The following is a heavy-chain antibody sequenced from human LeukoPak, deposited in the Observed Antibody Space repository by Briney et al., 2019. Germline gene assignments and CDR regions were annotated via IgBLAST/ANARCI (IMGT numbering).Heavy chain of an antibody. V-gene: IGHV3-9*01. J-gene: IGHJ4*02. CDR2: ISWNSGSI. CDR1: GFTFDDYT. CDR3: ARQGPVHCSGGSCTLDY. Sequence: GGSLRLSCAASGFTFDDYTMHWVRQGPGKGLEWVSGISWNSGSIGYADSVKGRFTISRDNAKNSLYLQMNSLRAEDTAVYYCARQGPVHCSGGSCTLDYWGQGTLVTVSS. D-gene: IGHD2-15*01.